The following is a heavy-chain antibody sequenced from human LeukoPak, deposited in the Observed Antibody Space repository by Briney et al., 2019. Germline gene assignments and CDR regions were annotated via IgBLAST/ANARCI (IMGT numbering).Heavy chain of an antibody. CDR3: AVGDYYYYYGMDV. CDR1: GYTFTSYG. J-gene: IGHJ6*02. Sequence: ASVKVSCKASGYTFTSYGISWVRQAPGQGLEWMGWISAYNGNTNYAQKLQGRVTMTTDTSTSTAYMELRSLRSDDTAVYYCAVGDYYYYYGMDVWGQGTTVTVSS. V-gene: IGHV1-18*01. CDR2: ISAYNGNT.